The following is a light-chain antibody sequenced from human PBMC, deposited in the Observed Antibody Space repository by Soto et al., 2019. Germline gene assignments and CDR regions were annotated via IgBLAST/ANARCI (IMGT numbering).Light chain of an antibody. Sequence: DIQMTQSPSSLSASVGDRVTITCRASQSISSYLNWYQQKPGKAPKLLIYAASSLQSGVPSRFSGSGSVTDFTLTISILQPEDFATYYCQQSYSTPCTFGGGTKVEIK. CDR3: QQSYSTPCT. J-gene: IGKJ4*02. V-gene: IGKV1-39*01. CDR1: QSISSY. CDR2: AAS.